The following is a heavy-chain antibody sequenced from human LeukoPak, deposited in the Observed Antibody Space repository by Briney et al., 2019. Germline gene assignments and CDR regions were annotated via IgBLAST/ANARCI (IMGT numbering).Heavy chain of an antibody. D-gene: IGHD6-19*01. CDR1: GGSIRSSSYY. CDR2: MYYSGSA. V-gene: IGHV4-39*01. J-gene: IGHJ5*02. Sequence: RPSETLSLTCTVSGGSIRSSSYYWGWIRQPPGKGLEWIGTMYYSGSAYYNPSLKSRVTISVDTSKNQFSLKLSSVTAADTAMYYCARRGSSDWNWFDPWGQGALVTVSS. CDR3: ARRGSSDWNWFDP.